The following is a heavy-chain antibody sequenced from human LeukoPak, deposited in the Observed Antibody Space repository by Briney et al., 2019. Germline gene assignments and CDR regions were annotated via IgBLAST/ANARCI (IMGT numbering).Heavy chain of an antibody. CDR2: INPDNGAT. CDR1: GYIFTNFY. Sequence: VASVKVSCKASGYIFTNFYLHWMRQAPGHGLEWIGWINPDNGATNSAQKFQGRVTMTRDTSINTVYMELSNPRSDDTAVYYCAGLITQWLAYFDYWGQGTLVTVSS. V-gene: IGHV1-2*02. D-gene: IGHD6-19*01. J-gene: IGHJ4*02. CDR3: AGLITQWLAYFDY.